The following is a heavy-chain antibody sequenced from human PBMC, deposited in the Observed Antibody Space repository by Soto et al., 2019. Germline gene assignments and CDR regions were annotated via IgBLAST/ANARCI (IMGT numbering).Heavy chain of an antibody. Sequence: GGSLRLSCAASGFTFISYWMHWVRQAPGKGLVWVSRINSDGSSTSYADSVKGRFTISRDNAKNTLYLQMNSLRAEDTAVYYCARDFYDFWSGLYYYYYYGMDVWGQGTTVTVSS. V-gene: IGHV3-74*01. J-gene: IGHJ6*02. CDR1: GFTFISYW. CDR3: ARDFYDFWSGLYYYYYYGMDV. D-gene: IGHD3-3*01. CDR2: INSDGSST.